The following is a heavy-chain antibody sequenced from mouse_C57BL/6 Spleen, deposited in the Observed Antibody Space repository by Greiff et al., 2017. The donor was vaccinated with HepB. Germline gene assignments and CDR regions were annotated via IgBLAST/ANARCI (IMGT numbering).Heavy chain of an antibody. Sequence: EVKVVESGGGLVKPGGSLKLSCAASGFTFSSYAMSWVRQTPEKRLEWVATISDGGSYTYYPDNVKGRFTISRDNAKNNLYLQMSHLKSEDTAMYYCARGGNGSSFYYAMDYWGQGTSVTVSS. CDR3: ARGGNGSSFYYAMDY. J-gene: IGHJ4*01. D-gene: IGHD1-1*01. CDR2: ISDGGSYT. CDR1: GFTFSSYA. V-gene: IGHV5-4*03.